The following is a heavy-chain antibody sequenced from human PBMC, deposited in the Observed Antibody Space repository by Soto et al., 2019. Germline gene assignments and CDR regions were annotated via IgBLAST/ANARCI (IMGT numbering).Heavy chain of an antibody. CDR2: ISPYNGNT. D-gene: IGHD2-15*01. CDR1: GGTFSSYD. CDR3: ARDLSGNPGY. J-gene: IGHJ4*02. Sequence: ASVKVSCKASGGTFSSYDISWVRQAPGQGLEWMGWISPYNGNTNYAQKLQGRVTMTTDTSTSTAYMELRSLRSDDTAVYYCARDLSGNPGYWGQGTLVTVSS. V-gene: IGHV1-18*01.